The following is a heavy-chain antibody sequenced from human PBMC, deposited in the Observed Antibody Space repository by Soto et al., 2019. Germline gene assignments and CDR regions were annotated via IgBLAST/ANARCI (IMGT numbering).Heavy chain of an antibody. Sequence: GGSLRLSCAASGFTFSSYGMHWVRQAPGKGLEWVAVISYDGSNKYYADSVKGRFTISRDNSKNTLYLQMNSLRAEDTAVYYCAKPVATGTWYYGMDVWAKGPRSPSP. CDR2: ISYDGSNK. V-gene: IGHV3-30*18. J-gene: IGHJ6*02. CDR1: GFTFSSYG. CDR3: AKPVATGTWYYGMDV. D-gene: IGHD2-15*01.